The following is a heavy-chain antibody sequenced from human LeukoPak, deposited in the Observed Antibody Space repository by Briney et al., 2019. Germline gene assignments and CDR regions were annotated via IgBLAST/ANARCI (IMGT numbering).Heavy chain of an antibody. CDR2: INRSGST. CDR1: GGSFSGYY. V-gene: IGHV4-34*01. D-gene: IGHD2-15*01. Sequence: SETLSLTCAVYGGSFSGYYWSWIRQPPGKGLEWIGEINRSGSTNYNPSLKSRVTISVDTSKNQFSLKLSSVTAADTAVYYCARESPATPLTFDIWGQGTMVTVSS. CDR3: ARESPATPLTFDI. J-gene: IGHJ3*02.